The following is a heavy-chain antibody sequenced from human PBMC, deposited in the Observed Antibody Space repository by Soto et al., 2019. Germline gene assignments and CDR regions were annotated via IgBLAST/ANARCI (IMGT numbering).Heavy chain of an antibody. D-gene: IGHD5-12*01. CDR2: ISAYNGNT. J-gene: IGHJ6*02. V-gene: IGHV1-18*04. Sequence: ASVKVSCKASGYTFTSYGISWVRQAPGQGLEWMGWISAYNGNTNYAQKLQGRVTMTTDTSTSTAYMELRSLGSDDTAVYYCASGNSGYDYYGMDVWGQGTTVTVSS. CDR3: ASGNSGYDYYGMDV. CDR1: GYTFTSYG.